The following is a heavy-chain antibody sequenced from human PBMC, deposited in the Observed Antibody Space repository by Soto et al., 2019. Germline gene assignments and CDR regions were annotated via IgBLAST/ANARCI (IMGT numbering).Heavy chain of an antibody. CDR2: ISTDGTNQ. J-gene: IGHJ4*02. Sequence: PGGSLRLSCVASGFNFKAYGTHWVRQAPGKGLEWVAVISTDGTNQHHADSVKGRFTISRDNFKNTLYLQMNSLRPEDTAVYFCGVGGGDLSLTPFDYWGQGTLVTVSS. CDR3: GVGGGDLSLTPFDY. D-gene: IGHD3-16*02. CDR1: GFNFKAYG. V-gene: IGHV3-30-3*01.